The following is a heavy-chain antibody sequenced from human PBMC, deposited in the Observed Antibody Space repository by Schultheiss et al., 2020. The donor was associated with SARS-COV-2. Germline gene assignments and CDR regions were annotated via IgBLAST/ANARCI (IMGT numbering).Heavy chain of an antibody. CDR2: ISSSGSTI. D-gene: IGHD1-26*01. J-gene: IGHJ4*02. Sequence: GGSLRLSCAASGFTFSSYSMNWVRQAPGKGLEWVSYISSSGSTIYYADSVKGRFTISRDNAKNSLYLQMNSLRAEDTAVYYCAKDPYSSGSYFDYWGQGTLVTVSS. V-gene: IGHV3-48*04. CDR1: GFTFSSYS. CDR3: AKDPYSSGSYFDY.